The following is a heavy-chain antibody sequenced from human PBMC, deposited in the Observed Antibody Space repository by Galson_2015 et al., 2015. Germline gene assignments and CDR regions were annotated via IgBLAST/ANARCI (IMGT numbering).Heavy chain of an antibody. CDR2: ISGSGGST. V-gene: IGHV3-23*01. CDR3: AKDFLGYCSSTSCYGIYYYGMDV. Sequence: SLRLSCAASGFTFSSYAMSWVRQAPGKGLEWVSAISGSGGSTYYADSVKGRFTISRDNSKNTLYLQMNSLRAEDTAVYYCAKDFLGYCSSTSCYGIYYYGMDVWGQGTTVTVSS. J-gene: IGHJ6*02. D-gene: IGHD2-2*01. CDR1: GFTFSSYA.